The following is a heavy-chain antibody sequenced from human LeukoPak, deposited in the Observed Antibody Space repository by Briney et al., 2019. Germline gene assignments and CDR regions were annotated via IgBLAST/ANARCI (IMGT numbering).Heavy chain of an antibody. D-gene: IGHD6-13*01. Sequence: EPSVKVSCKASGYTFTSYYMHWVRQAPGQGREGMGIINPSGGSTSYAQKFQGRVTMTRDTSTSTVYMELSSLRSEDTAVYYSARETIAAAGTQTWGQGTLVTVSS. CDR3: ARETIAAAGTQT. CDR1: GYTFTSYY. V-gene: IGHV1-46*01. J-gene: IGHJ4*02. CDR2: INPSGGST.